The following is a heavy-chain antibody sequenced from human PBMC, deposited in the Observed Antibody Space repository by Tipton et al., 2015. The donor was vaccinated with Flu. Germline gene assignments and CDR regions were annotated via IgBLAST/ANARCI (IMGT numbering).Heavy chain of an antibody. CDR3: ARVNRSWLVP. D-gene: IGHD2/OR15-2a*01. CDR2: IFYTGNT. CDR1: GGSISDYY. V-gene: IGHV4-59*13. Sequence: QVQLQESGPGLVKPSQTLSLTCSLSGGSISDYYYTWIRQPPGKGLEWIGSIFYTGNTDYSPSLKSRVTISLDTSKNQFSLELTSMTAADTAVYYCARVNRSWLVPWGQGTLVTVSS. J-gene: IGHJ5*02.